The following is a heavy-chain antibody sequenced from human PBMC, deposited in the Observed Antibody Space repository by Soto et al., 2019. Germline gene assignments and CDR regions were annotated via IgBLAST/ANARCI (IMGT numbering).Heavy chain of an antibody. D-gene: IGHD4-17*01. CDR2: IWYDGSNK. CDR1: GFTFSSYG. J-gene: IGHJ4*02. V-gene: IGHV3-33*01. Sequence: QVQLVESGGGVVQPGRSLRLSCAASGFTFSSYGMHWVRQAPGKGLEWVAVIWYDGSNKYYADSVKGRFTISRDNSKNKLYLQMNSLRDEDTAVYYCAREKRVTTGLGGNYFDYWGQGNLVTVSS. CDR3: AREKRVTTGLGGNYFDY.